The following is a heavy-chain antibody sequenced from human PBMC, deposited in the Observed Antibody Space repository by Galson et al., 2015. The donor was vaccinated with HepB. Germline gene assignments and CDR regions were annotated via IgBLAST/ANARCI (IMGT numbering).Heavy chain of an antibody. Sequence: SLRLSCAASGFTVSNYAMNWVRQAPGKGLEWVSAISGSGATTFYADSVKGRFTISRDNSKNTLYLQMNSLRAEDTAVYYCARAILSLRIAVAGPVYGMDVWGQGTTVTVSS. CDR2: ISGSGATT. J-gene: IGHJ6*02. V-gene: IGHV3-23*01. CDR3: ARAILSLRIAVAGPVYGMDV. CDR1: GFTVSNYA. D-gene: IGHD6-19*01.